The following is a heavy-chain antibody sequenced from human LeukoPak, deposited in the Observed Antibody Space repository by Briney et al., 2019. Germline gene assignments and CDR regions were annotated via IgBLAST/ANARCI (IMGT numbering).Heavy chain of an antibody. Sequence: GGSLRLSCLTSGFTLSTSAMSWVRQAPGKGLEWISGISGSGASTYYADSVKGRFTIPRDDSRNTLYLQMNSLRGDDTAVYYCAKAGDYGDYPWGQGTLVTVSS. CDR1: GFTLSTSA. V-gene: IGHV3-23*01. D-gene: IGHD4-17*01. J-gene: IGHJ5*02. CDR2: ISGSGAST. CDR3: AKAGDYGDYP.